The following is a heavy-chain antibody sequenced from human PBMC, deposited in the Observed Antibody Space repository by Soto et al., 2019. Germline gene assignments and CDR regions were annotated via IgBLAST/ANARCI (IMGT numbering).Heavy chain of an antibody. D-gene: IGHD3-3*01. V-gene: IGHV1-46*01. CDR2: INPSGGST. CDR3: AREPVTIFGVVSYYYGMDV. J-gene: IGHJ6*02. CDR1: GFTFSSYY. Sequence: GGSLRLSCAASGFTFSSYYMHWVRQAPGQGLEWMGIINPSGGSTSYAQKFQGRVTMTRDTSTSTVYMELSSLRSEDTAVYYCAREPVTIFGVVSYYYGMDVWGQGTTVTVSS.